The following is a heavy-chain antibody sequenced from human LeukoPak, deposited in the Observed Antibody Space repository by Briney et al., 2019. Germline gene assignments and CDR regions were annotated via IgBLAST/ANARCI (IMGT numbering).Heavy chain of an antibody. J-gene: IGHJ6*02. V-gene: IGHV3-23*01. CDR2: ISDDGTTT. CDR3: AKHGSGDGLVFGMDV. CDR1: GLKYD. Sequence: PGGSLRLSCSASGLKYDMSWVRQAPGKGLEWISVISDDGTTTYYAGPVKGRFTISRDKSNTVYLQMNSLRVEDTAVYFCAKHGSGDGLVFGMDVWGQGTTVVVSS. D-gene: IGHD3-10*01.